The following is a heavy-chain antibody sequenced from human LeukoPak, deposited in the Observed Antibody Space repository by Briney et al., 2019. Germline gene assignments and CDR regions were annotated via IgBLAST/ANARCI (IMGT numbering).Heavy chain of an antibody. Sequence: GGSLRLSCAAYGFTFSNAWMSWVRQAPGKGLEWVGHIKSKTDGGTTDYAAPVKGRFTISRDDSKNTLYLQMDSLKTADTAVYYCTTEAGDDWGQGTLVTVSS. D-gene: IGHD5-24*01. CDR2: IKSKTDGGTT. J-gene: IGHJ4*02. V-gene: IGHV3-15*01. CDR3: TTEAGDD. CDR1: GFTFSNAW.